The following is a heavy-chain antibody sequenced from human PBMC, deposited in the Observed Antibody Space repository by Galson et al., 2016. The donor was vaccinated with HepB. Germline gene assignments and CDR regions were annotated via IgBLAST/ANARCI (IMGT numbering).Heavy chain of an antibody. CDR1: GGSISSGGFY. D-gene: IGHD4-23*01. V-gene: IGHV4-31*09. CDR2: IYHSGRT. CDR3: AVDYGGNSAFDS. J-gene: IGHJ4*02. Sequence: TLSLTCTVSGGSISSGGFYWSWIRQHPGKGLEWIGEIYHSGRTNYSPSLKSRVTMSVDKSKNQFSLRLNSVTAADTAVYYCAVDYGGNSAFDSWGQGTLATVSS.